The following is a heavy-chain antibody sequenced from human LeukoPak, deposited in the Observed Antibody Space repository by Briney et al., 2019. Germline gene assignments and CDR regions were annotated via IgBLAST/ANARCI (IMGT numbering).Heavy chain of an antibody. J-gene: IGHJ4*02. Sequence: GRSLRLSCAASGFTFSSYSMTWVRQAPGKGLEWVSAITRSSSYIYYADSVKGRFTISRDNAQNSLYLQMNSLRADDTAVYYCVRDTSSWGQGTLVTVSS. CDR2: ITRSSSYI. CDR1: GFTFSSYS. CDR3: VRDTSS. V-gene: IGHV3-21*01.